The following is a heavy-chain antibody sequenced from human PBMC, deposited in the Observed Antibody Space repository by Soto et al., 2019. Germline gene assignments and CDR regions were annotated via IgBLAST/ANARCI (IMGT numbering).Heavy chain of an antibody. CDR2: IKQDGSEK. CDR1: GFTFSSYW. V-gene: IGHV3-7*01. J-gene: IGHJ4*02. CDR3: ARDNEVYGSGSYSSY. D-gene: IGHD3-10*01. Sequence: GGSLRLSCAASGFTFSSYWMSWVRQAPGKGLEWVANIKQDGSEKYYVDSVKGRFTISRDNAKNSLYLQMNSLRAEDTAVYYCARDNEVYGSGSYSSYWGQGTLVTVSS.